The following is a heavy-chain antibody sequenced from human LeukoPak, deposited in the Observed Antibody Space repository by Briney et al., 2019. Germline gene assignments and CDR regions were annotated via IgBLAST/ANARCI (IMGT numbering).Heavy chain of an antibody. Sequence: GGSLRLSCAASGFTFSSYAMSWVRQAPGKGLYWVSAISGSGSGTYYADSVKGRFTISRDNSKNTLYLQMNGLRAEDTAVYYGAKEGGTGTRFDYWGQGTLVTVSS. CDR2: ISGSGSGT. D-gene: IGHD1-7*01. V-gene: IGHV3-23*01. CDR1: GFTFSSYA. CDR3: AKEGGTGTRFDY. J-gene: IGHJ4*02.